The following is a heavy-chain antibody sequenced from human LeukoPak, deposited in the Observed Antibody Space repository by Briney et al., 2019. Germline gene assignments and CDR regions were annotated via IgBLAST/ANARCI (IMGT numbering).Heavy chain of an antibody. V-gene: IGHV3-21*01. Sequence: PGGSLRLSCAASGFTFSSYSMKWVCQAPGKGLEWVSSISSSSSYIYYADSVKGRFTISRDNAKNSLYLQMNSLRAEDTAVYYCARDTVLLWFGELSDYYYYGMDVWGQGTTVTVSS. CDR2: ISSSSSYI. J-gene: IGHJ6*02. CDR1: GFTFSSYS. CDR3: ARDTVLLWFGELSDYYYYGMDV. D-gene: IGHD3-10*01.